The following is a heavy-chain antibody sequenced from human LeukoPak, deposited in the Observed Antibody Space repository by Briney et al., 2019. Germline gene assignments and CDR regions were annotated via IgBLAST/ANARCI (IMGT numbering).Heavy chain of an antibody. V-gene: IGHV4-59*01. CDR2: IYYSGST. CDR1: GGSISSYY. Sequence: SETLSLTCTVSGGSISSYYWSWIRQPPGKGLEWIGYIYYSGSTNYNPSLKSRVTISVDTSKNQFSLKLSSVAAADTAVYYCARDWYYYDSSGYYSDAFDIWGQGTMVTVSS. CDR3: ARDWYYYDSSGYYSDAFDI. J-gene: IGHJ3*02. D-gene: IGHD3-22*01.